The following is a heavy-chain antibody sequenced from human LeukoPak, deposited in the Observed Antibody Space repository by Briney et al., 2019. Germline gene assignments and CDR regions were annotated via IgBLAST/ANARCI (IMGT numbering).Heavy chain of an antibody. J-gene: IGHJ3*02. CDR2: INYSGSP. Sequence: SDPLSLTCAVYGGSFSGYYWSWLRQPTGKGLEWIGEINYSGSPNYNPSLKRRVTISIDTSKNQFSLRLSPVTAADTAVYYCARDLSDYYGSGSYRPIDAFDIWGQGTMVTVSS. CDR1: GGSFSGYY. D-gene: IGHD3-10*01. V-gene: IGHV4-34*01. CDR3: ARDLSDYYGSGSYRPIDAFDI.